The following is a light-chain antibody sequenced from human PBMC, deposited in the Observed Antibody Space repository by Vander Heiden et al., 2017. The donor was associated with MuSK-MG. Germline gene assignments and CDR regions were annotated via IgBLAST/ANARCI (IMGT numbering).Light chain of an antibody. CDR1: QTISTY. CDR2: TAS. CDR3: LQSDRTPLT. V-gene: IGKV1-39*01. Sequence: DIQMTQSPSSLSASVGDRVTITCRASQTISTYLNWYQQKPGKAPNLLISTASTLQGGVPSRFSGSGSGTDFTLTINSLQPDDFATYYCLQSDRTPLTFGPGTTVDI. J-gene: IGKJ3*01.